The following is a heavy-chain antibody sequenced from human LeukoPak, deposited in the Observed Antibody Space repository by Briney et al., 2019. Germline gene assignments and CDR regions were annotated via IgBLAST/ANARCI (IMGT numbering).Heavy chain of an antibody. V-gene: IGHV4-59*01. J-gene: IGHJ4*02. CDR2: IYYSGCT. CDR1: GGSIRSYY. CDR3: ARASGWSHYFDY. Sequence: SETLSLTRTVSGGSIRSYYWSWIRQPPGKGLEWIGYIYYSGCTNYNPSLKSRVTISVDTSKNQFSLKLSPVTAADTAVYYCARASGWSHYFDYGGQGTLVTVSS. D-gene: IGHD6-19*01.